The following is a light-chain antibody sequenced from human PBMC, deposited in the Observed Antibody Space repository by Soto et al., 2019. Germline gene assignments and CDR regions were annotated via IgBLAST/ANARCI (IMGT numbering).Light chain of an antibody. CDR2: AAS. Sequence: DAQMTQSPSSLSASVGDSVTITCRASQSIGTYLDWYQHKPGKAPKLLIYAASSLQSGVPSRFSGSGSGTDFTLTISSLQTEDFATYYCQESHRTFGQGTKLEIK. CDR3: QESHRT. CDR1: QSIGTY. V-gene: IGKV1-39*01. J-gene: IGKJ2*01.